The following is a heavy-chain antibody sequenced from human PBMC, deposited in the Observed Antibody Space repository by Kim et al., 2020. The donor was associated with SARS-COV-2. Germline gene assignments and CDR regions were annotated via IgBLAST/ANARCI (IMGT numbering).Heavy chain of an antibody. CDR2: IYDDGRT. J-gene: IGHJ5*01. Sequence: GGSLRLSCAASGFFVRNTYLSWVRRAPGKGLEWLSLIYDDGRTFYADSVMGRFTLSRDNSKNKLYLLINSLRADDKAVYSCWGAGHYDSGCYCFD. CDR1: GFFVRNTY. V-gene: IGHV3-66*01. D-gene: IGHD3-22*01. CDR3: WGAGHYDSGCYCFD.